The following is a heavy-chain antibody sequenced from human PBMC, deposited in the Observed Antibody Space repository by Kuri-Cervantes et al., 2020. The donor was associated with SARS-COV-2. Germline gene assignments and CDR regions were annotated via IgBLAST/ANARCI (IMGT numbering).Heavy chain of an antibody. V-gene: IGHV3-21*01. CDR1: GFTFSSYS. Sequence: LSLTCAASGFTFSSYSMNWVRQAPGKGLEWVSSISSSSSYIYYADSVKGRFTIPRDNAKNSLYLQMNSLRAEDTAVYYCARDYCSSTSCDNDAFDIWGQGTMVTVS. CDR2: ISSSSSYI. CDR3: ARDYCSSTSCDNDAFDI. J-gene: IGHJ3*02. D-gene: IGHD2-2*02.